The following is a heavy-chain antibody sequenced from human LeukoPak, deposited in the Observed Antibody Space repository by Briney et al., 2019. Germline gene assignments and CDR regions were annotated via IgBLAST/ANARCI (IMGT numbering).Heavy chain of an antibody. D-gene: IGHD5-18*01. CDR3: ARQPANTAAFDI. V-gene: IGHV3-48*03. Sequence: PGGSLRLSCAASGFTFSSYEMNWVRQAPGKGLEWVSYISSSGSTIYYADSVKGRFTISRDNAKNSLYLQMNSLRAEDTAVYYCARQPANTAAFDIWAPGTMVTVS. J-gene: IGHJ3*02. CDR1: GFTFSSYE. CDR2: ISSSGSTI.